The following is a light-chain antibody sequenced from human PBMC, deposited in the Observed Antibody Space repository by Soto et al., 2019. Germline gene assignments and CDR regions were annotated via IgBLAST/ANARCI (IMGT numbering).Light chain of an antibody. V-gene: IGLV1-40*01. Sequence: QSVLTQPPSVSAAPRQKVTISCSGSSSNIGNNYVSWYHRVPGTAPKLLIFGDNNRPSGVPDRFSGSKSGTSASLAITRLQAEDEADYYCQSYDISLHNYVFGTGTKLTVL. CDR3: QSYDISLHNYV. J-gene: IGLJ1*01. CDR1: SSNIGNNY. CDR2: GDN.